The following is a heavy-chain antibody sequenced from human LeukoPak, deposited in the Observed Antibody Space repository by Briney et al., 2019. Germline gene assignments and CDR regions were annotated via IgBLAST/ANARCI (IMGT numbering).Heavy chain of an antibody. CDR2: IRNKAYGGTA. CDR3: NGGGSYYGDY. J-gene: IGHJ4*02. CDR1: GFTFGDYA. D-gene: IGHD1-26*01. V-gene: IGHV3-49*05. Sequence: KPGGSLRLSCTASGFTFGDYAMSWFRQAPGKGLEWVGFIRNKAYGGTAEYAASVKGRFTLSRDDSKSIGYLQMNSLKTEDTAVYYCNGGGSYYGDYWGQGTQVTVSS.